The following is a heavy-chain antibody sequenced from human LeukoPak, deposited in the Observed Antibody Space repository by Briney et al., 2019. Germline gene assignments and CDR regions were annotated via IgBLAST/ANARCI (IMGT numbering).Heavy chain of an antibody. V-gene: IGHV4-31*03. D-gene: IGHD3-3*01. J-gene: IGHJ4*02. CDR1: GGSISSGGYY. CDR3: ARVDDFWSGYLGY. CDR2: IYYSGST. Sequence: SETLSLTCTVSGGSISSGGYYWSWIRQHPGKGLEWIRYIYYSGSTYYNPSLKSRVTISVDTSKNQFSLKLSSVTAADTAVYYCARVDDFWSGYLGYWGQGTLVTVSS.